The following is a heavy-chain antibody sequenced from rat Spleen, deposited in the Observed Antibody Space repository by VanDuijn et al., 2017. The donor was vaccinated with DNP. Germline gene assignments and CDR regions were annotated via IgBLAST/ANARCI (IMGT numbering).Heavy chain of an antibody. CDR2: INTGAGDT. V-gene: IGHV5-25*01. CDR3: ASGPNYGAYSDYFNY. CDR1: GFTFSDYY. D-gene: IGHD1-11*01. Sequence: EVLLVESDGGLVQPGRSLKLSCAASGFTFSDYYMAWVRQAPTNGLEWVASINTGAGDTYYRDSVKGRFTVSRDNVQNTLYLQMSKLGSEDTAIYYCASGPNYGAYSDYFNYWGQGVMVTVSS. J-gene: IGHJ2*01.